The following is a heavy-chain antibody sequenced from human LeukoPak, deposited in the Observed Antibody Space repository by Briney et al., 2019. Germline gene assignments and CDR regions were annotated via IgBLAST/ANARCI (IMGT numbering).Heavy chain of an antibody. Sequence: GGSLRLSCAASGFTFSSYWMSWVRQAPGKGLEWVANIKQDGSEKYYADSVKGRFTISRDNAKNSLYLQMNSLRAEDTAVYYCAREVTGGNSFSGYYYGMDVWGQGTTVTVSS. CDR3: AREVTGGNSFSGYYYGMDV. CDR2: IKQDGSEK. D-gene: IGHD4-23*01. V-gene: IGHV3-7*01. CDR1: GFTFSSYW. J-gene: IGHJ6*02.